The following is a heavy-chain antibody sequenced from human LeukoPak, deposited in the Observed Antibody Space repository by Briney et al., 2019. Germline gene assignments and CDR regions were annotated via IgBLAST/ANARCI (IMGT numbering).Heavy chain of an antibody. J-gene: IGHJ4*02. Sequence: ASVKVSCKASGYTFTSYDISWVRQATGQGLEWMGWMNPNSGNTGYAQKFQGRVTMTRNTSISTAYMELSSLRSEDTAVYYCARSSITMVRGVAGTPLGWWGQGTLVTVSS. CDR3: ARSSITMVRGVAGTPLGW. D-gene: IGHD3-10*01. V-gene: IGHV1-8*01. CDR2: MNPNSGNT. CDR1: GYTFTSYD.